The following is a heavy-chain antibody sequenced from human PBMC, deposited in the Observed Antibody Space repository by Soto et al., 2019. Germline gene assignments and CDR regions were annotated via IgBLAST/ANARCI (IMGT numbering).Heavy chain of an antibody. D-gene: IGHD5-12*01. V-gene: IGHV3-23*01. Sequence: PGGSLRLSCAASGFTFSSYAMSWVRQTPGKGLEWVSAVLGGGGSTFYADSVKGRFTISRDNSKNTVYVQMNSLRAEDTAVYYCAKPGRDGYNYYFDYWGQGTLVTVSS. J-gene: IGHJ4*02. CDR2: VLGGGGST. CDR3: AKPGRDGYNYYFDY. CDR1: GFTFSSYA.